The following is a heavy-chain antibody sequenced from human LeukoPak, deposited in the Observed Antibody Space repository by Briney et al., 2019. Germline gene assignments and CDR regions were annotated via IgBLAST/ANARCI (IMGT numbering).Heavy chain of an antibody. CDR1: GYTLTELS. CDR2: FDPEDGET. Sequence: ASVKVSCKVSGYTLTELSMHWVRQAPGKGLEWMGGFDPEDGETIYAQKFQGRVTMTEDTSTDTAYMELSSLRSEDTAVYYCATDGPKDIVVVPATKRPFDPWGQGTLVTVSS. D-gene: IGHD2-2*01. V-gene: IGHV1-24*01. CDR3: ATDGPKDIVVVPATKRPFDP. J-gene: IGHJ5*02.